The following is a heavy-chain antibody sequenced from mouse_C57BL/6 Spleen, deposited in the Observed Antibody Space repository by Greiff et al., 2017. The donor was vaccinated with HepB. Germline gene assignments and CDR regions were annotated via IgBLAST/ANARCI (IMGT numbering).Heavy chain of an antibody. J-gene: IGHJ4*01. CDR1: GYSFTGYY. V-gene: IGHV1-42*01. Sequence: EVQLQQSGPELVKPGASVKISCKASGYSFTGYYMNWVKQSPEKSLEWIGEINPSTGGTTYNQKFKAKATLTVDKSSSTAYMQLKSLTSEDSAVYYCARGGNFHYYAMDYWGQGTSVTVSS. CDR3: ARGGNFHYYAMDY. CDR2: INPSTGGT. D-gene: IGHD2-1*01.